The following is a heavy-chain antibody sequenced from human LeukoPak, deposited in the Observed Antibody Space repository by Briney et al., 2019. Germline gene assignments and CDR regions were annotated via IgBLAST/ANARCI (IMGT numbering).Heavy chain of an antibody. CDR2: IIPILGIA. J-gene: IGHJ5*02. D-gene: IGHD1-26*01. V-gene: IGHV1-69*04. CDR3: ARDGRGFDP. CDR1: AGTFSSYT. Sequence: GSSVTVSCKASAGTFSSYTISWVRQAPGQGLEWMGRIIPILGIANYAQKFQGRVTITADKSTSTAYMELSSLRSEDTAVYYCARDGRGFDPWGQGTLVTVSS.